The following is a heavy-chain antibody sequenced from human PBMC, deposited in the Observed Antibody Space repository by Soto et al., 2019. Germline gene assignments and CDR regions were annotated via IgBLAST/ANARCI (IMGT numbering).Heavy chain of an antibody. V-gene: IGHV2-5*02. J-gene: IGHJ4*02. CDR3: AHLPWKQLWPRAPVVN. Sequence: SGPTLVNPTQTLTLTCTFSGFSLSPSGVGVGWIRQPPGKALEWLGIIFWDDDKRYRPSLRSRLTITKDTSKNQLVLTMTNMDPVDTATYYCAHLPWKQLWPRAPVVNWGQGAPVTSPQ. CDR1: GFSLSPSGVG. D-gene: IGHD5-18*01. CDR2: IFWDDDK.